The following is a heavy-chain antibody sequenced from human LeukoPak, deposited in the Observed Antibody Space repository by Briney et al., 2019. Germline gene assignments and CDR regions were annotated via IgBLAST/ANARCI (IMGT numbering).Heavy chain of an antibody. V-gene: IGHV4-39*01. CDR1: GGSIRSSSYY. D-gene: IGHD4-11*01. CDR3: ARLEKMGMTTVRY. CDR2: IYYSGST. J-gene: IGHJ4*02. Sequence: SETLSLTCTVSGGSIRSSSYYWGWIRQPPGKGLEWIGSIYYSGSTYYNPSLKSRVTISVDTSKNQFSLKLSSVTAADTAVYYCARLEKMGMTTVRYWGQGTLVTVSS.